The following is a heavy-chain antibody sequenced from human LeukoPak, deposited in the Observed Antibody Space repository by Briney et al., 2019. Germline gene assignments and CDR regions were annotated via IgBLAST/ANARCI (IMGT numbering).Heavy chain of an antibody. CDR3: ARTLVVVMYYGMDV. CDR2: ISYDGSNK. Sequence: GGSLRLSCAASGFTFSSYAMHWVRQAPGKGLEWVAVISYDGSNKYYADSVKGRFTISRDNSKNTLYLLMNSLRAEDTAVYYCARTLVVVMYYGMDVWGQGTTVTVSS. J-gene: IGHJ6*02. CDR1: GFTFSSYA. V-gene: IGHV3-30-3*01. D-gene: IGHD3-22*01.